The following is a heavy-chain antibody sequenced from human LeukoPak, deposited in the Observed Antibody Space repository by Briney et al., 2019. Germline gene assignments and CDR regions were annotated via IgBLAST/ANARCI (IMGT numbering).Heavy chain of an antibody. D-gene: IGHD6-6*01. J-gene: IGHJ4*02. V-gene: IGHV3-74*01. CDR1: GFTFTNYW. Sequence: QAGGSLRLSCAASGFTFTNYWMHWVRQAPGMGLVWVSRLPPDELGIIYADSVKGRFTVSRDNAKNTVYLQMNNLRVDDTAMYYCVGTIAPRGSEYWGQGALVTVSS. CDR2: LPPDELGI. CDR3: VGTIAPRGSEY.